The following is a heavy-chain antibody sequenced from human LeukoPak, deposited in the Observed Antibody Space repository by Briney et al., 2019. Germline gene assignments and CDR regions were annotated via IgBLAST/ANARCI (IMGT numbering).Heavy chain of an antibody. CDR3: ARGGRYEALDI. D-gene: IGHD3-16*01. V-gene: IGHV3-7*01. CDR2: TKQDGSEK. J-gene: IGHJ5*02. Sequence: GGSLRLSCAASGFTFSYYWMSWVRQAPAKGLEWVANTKQDGSEKYYVDSMKGRFTISRNNAKNSMYLQMNSLRAEDTAIYYCARGGRYEALDIWGQGTLVTVSS. CDR1: GFTFSYYW.